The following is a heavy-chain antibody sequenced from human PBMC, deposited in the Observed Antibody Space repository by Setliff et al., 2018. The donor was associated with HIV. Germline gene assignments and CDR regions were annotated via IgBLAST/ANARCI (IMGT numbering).Heavy chain of an antibody. V-gene: IGHV4-34*08. CDR3: AAASSWDPLLDY. CDR2: INHSGST. Sequence: GSLRLSCVVSGFTFSDVWMSWVRQPPGKGLEWIGEINHSGSTNSNPSLKSRVTISVDTSMDQFSLKLNSVTAADTAVYYCAAASSWDPLLDYWGQGTLVTVSS. D-gene: IGHD6-13*01. J-gene: IGHJ4*02. CDR1: GFTFSDVW.